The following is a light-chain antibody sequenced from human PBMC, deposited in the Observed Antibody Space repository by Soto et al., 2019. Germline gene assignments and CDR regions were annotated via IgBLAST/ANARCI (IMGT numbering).Light chain of an antibody. Sequence: IVLTQSAGTLSLSPGERATLSCRASQTVRSSSLAWYQQKPGQAPRLLIFGASTRAAGFPDRFSGSGSGTDFTLTISRLEPEDFAVYYCQQYGSSPRTFGQGTKVDIK. V-gene: IGKV3-20*01. J-gene: IGKJ1*01. CDR1: QTVRSSS. CDR2: GAS. CDR3: QQYGSSPRT.